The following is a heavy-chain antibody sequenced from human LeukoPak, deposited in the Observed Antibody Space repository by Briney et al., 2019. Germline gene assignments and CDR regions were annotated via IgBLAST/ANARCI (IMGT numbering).Heavy chain of an antibody. CDR3: VKEGGHKIPFDY. J-gene: IGHJ4*02. Sequence: GGSLRLSCAASGFTFSSYEMNWVRQAPGKGLEWVSYISSSGSTIYYADSVKGRFTISRDNAKNSLYLQMNSLRAEDTAAYYCVKEGGHKIPFDYWGQGTLVTVSS. CDR1: GFTFSSYE. V-gene: IGHV3-48*03. D-gene: IGHD1-26*01. CDR2: ISSSGSTI.